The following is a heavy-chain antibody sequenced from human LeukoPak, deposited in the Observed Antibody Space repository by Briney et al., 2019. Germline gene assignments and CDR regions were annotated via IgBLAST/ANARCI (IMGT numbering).Heavy chain of an antibody. CDR2: IIPILGIA. CDR1: GGTFSSYA. V-gene: IGHV1-69*04. D-gene: IGHD5-24*01. CDR3: ARGPVGDGYNWADY. Sequence: GSSVKVSCKASGGTFSSYAISWVRQAPGQGLEWMGRIIPILGIANYAQKFQGRVTITADKSTSTAYTELSSLRSEDTAVYYCARGPVGDGYNWADYWGQGTLVTVSS. J-gene: IGHJ4*02.